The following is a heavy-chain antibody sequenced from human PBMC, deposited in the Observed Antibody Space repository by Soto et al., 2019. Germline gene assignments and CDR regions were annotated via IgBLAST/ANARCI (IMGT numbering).Heavy chain of an antibody. V-gene: IGHV1-46*01. Sequence: GASVKVSCKASGYTFTSYYMHWVRQAPGQGLEWMGIINPSGGSTSYAQKFQGRVTMTRDTSTSTVYMELSSLRSEDTAVYYCARGPAHYDSSGEGYYYYGMDVWGQGTTVTVSS. J-gene: IGHJ6*02. CDR1: GYTFTSYY. D-gene: IGHD3-22*01. CDR2: INPSGGST. CDR3: ARGPAHYDSSGEGYYYYGMDV.